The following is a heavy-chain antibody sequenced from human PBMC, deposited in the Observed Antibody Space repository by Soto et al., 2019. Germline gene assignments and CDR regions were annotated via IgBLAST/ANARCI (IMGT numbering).Heavy chain of an antibody. Sequence: EGSLRLSCAASGFTCSDYYMSWIRQAPGKGLEWVSYISSSSSYTNYADSVKGRFTISRDSAKNSLYLQMNSLRAEDTAVYYCARSSVAGTIDYWGQGTLVTVSS. CDR2: ISSSSSYT. V-gene: IGHV3-11*06. CDR1: GFTCSDYY. D-gene: IGHD6-19*01. CDR3: ARSSVAGTIDY. J-gene: IGHJ4*02.